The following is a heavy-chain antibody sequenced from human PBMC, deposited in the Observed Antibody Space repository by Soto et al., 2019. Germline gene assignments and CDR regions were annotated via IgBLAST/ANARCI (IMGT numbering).Heavy chain of an antibody. CDR2: IIPIFGTA. CDR3: ARSTGGAARRLGMDV. CDR1: GGTFSSYA. V-gene: IGHV1-69*13. J-gene: IGHJ6*02. D-gene: IGHD6-6*01. Sequence: GASVKVSCKASGGTFSSYAISWVRQAPGQGLEWMGGIIPIFGTANYAQKFQGRVTITADESTSTAYMELSSLRSEDTAVYYCARSTGGAARRLGMDVWGQGTTVTVSS.